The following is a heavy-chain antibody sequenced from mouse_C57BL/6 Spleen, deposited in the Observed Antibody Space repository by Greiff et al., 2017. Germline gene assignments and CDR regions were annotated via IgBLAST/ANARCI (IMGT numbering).Heavy chain of an antibody. CDR3: VGDRYALYAFDY. V-gene: IGHV10-3*01. Sequence: EVMLVESGGGLVQPKGSLKLSCAASGFTFNTYAMHWVRQAPGKGLEWVARIRSKSSNYATYYADSVKDRFTISRDASQSVLSIQTNNLKTENTAMYYCVGDRYALYAFDYWGQGTSVTVSS. J-gene: IGHJ4*01. CDR2: IRSKSSNYAT. CDR1: GFTFNTYA.